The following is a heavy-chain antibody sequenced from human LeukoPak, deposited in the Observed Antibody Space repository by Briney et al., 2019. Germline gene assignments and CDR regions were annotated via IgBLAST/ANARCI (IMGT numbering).Heavy chain of an antibody. CDR1: GYSISSGYY. D-gene: IGHD6-19*01. V-gene: IGHV4-38-2*02. J-gene: IGHJ4*02. CDR2: TYHSGT. CDR3: ARDPGYSSGWNYFGY. Sequence: SETLSLTCTVSGYSISSGYYWGWIRQPPGKGLEWIGTTYHSGTYYNPSLESRVTISVDTSKNQFSLKLSSVTAADTAVYHCARDPGYSSGWNYFGYWGQGTLVTVSS.